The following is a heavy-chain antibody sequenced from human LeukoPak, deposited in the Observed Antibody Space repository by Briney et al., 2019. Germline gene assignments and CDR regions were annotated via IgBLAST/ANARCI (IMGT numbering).Heavy chain of an antibody. V-gene: IGHV1-69*13. CDR1: GGTFSSYA. J-gene: IGHJ4*02. D-gene: IGHD3-10*02. CDR3: ARGPLLGLVGATIDY. CDR2: IIPIFGTA. Sequence: ASVKVSCKASGGTFSSYAISWVRQAPGQGLEWMGGIIPIFGTANYAQKFQGRVTITADESTSTAYMELSSLRSEDTAVYYCARGPLLGLVGATIDYWGQGTLVTVSS.